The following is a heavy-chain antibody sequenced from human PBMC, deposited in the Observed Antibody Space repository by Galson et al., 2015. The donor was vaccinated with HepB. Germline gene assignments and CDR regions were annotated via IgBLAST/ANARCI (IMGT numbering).Heavy chain of an antibody. Sequence: SVKVSCKASGYTFTGYYMHWVRQAPGQGLEWMGWINPNSGGTNYAQKFQGRVTMTRDTSISTAYMELSRLRSDDTAVYYCARELEGEPYGSALGYFDYWGQGTLVTVSS. J-gene: IGHJ4*02. CDR3: ARELEGEPYGSALGYFDY. D-gene: IGHD3-10*01. V-gene: IGHV1-2*02. CDR1: GYTFTGYY. CDR2: INPNSGGT.